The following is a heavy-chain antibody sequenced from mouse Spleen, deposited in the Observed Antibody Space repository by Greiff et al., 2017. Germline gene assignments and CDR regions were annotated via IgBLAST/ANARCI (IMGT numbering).Heavy chain of an antibody. CDR3: ARKEIYYDYPWFAY. CDR1: GYTFTSYT. Sequence: VQLQESGAELARPGASVKMSCKASGYTFTSYTMHWVKQRPGQGLEWIGYINPSSGYTKYNQKFKDKATLTADKSSSTAYMQLSSLTSEDSAVYYCARKEIYYDYPWFAYWGQGTLVTVSA. D-gene: IGHD2-4*01. V-gene: IGHV1-4*01. CDR2: INPSSGYT. J-gene: IGHJ3*01.